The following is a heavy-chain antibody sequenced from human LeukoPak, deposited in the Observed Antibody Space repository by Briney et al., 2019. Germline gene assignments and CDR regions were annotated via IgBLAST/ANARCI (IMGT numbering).Heavy chain of an antibody. CDR3: AKDFVRGTLTGAFDV. CDR2: ISDSDADT. J-gene: IGHJ3*01. CDR1: GFSFRSFT. D-gene: IGHD3-10*01. Sequence: GGSLRLSCSASGFSFRSFTMHWVRQALGKGLEWVSGISDSDADTHYADSVKGRFTISRDNSKNTVYLQMSSLRVEDTALYYCAKDFVRGTLTGAFDVWGRGAMVTVST. V-gene: IGHV3-23*01.